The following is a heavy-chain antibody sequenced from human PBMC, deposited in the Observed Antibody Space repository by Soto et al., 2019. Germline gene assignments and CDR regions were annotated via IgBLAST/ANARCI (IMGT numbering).Heavy chain of an antibody. J-gene: IGHJ6*02. CDR2: ISYDGSNK. CDR1: GFTFSSYA. CDR3: ARESFEKADYYYYYGMDV. V-gene: IGHV3-30-3*01. Sequence: GASLRLPCAASGFTFSSYAMHWVRQAPGKGLEWVAAISYDGSNKYYADSVKGRFTISRDNSKNTLYLQMNSLRAEDTAVYYCARESFEKADYYYYYGMDVWGQGTTVTVSS.